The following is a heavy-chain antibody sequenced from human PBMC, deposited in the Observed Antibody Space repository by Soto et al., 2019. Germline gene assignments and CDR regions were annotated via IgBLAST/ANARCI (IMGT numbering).Heavy chain of an antibody. CDR3: ARVYCSGGSCYSHFDY. V-gene: IGHV4-59*01. CDR2: IYYSGST. D-gene: IGHD2-15*01. J-gene: IGHJ4*02. Sequence: SETLSRTCTVSGCSISIYYWSWFRQRPGKGLEWIGYIYYSGSTYYNPSLKSRVTISVDTSKNQFSLKLSSVTAADTAVYYCARVYCSGGSCYSHFDYWGQGTLVTVSS. CDR1: GCSISIYY.